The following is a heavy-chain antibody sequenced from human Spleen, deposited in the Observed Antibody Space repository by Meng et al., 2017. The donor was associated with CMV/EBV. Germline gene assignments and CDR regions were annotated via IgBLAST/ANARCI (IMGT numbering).Heavy chain of an antibody. Sequence: ASVKVSCNASGDTFTSYDINWLRQATGQGLERMGWKSPNSGNTGYAQKLQGRVTMTRNTPISTAYMELSSLRSEDTAVYYCARGGQGYSGYWGQGTLVTVSS. J-gene: IGHJ4*02. V-gene: IGHV1-8*01. CDR1: GDTFTSYD. CDR3: ARGGQGYSGY. D-gene: IGHD1-26*01. CDR2: KSPNSGNT.